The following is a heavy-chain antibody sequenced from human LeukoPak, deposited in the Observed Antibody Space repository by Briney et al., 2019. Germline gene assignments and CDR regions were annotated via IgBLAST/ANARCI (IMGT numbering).Heavy chain of an antibody. J-gene: IGHJ3*02. V-gene: IGHV4-59*01. CDR3: ARGALVGIAARGDAFDI. CDR1: GGSISSYY. Sequence: PSETLSLTCTVSGGSISSYYWSWIRQPPGKGLEWIGYIYYSGSTNYNPSLKSRVTISVDTSKNQFSLKLSSATAADTAVYYCARGALVGIAARGDAFDIWGQGTMVTVSS. CDR2: IYYSGST. D-gene: IGHD6-25*01.